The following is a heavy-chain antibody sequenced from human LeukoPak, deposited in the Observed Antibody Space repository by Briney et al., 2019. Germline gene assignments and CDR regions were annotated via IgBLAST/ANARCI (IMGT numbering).Heavy chain of an antibody. J-gene: IGHJ4*02. CDR1: GYRFTSYW. CDR3: ARRGPGGGYCGGDCYFDY. D-gene: IGHD2-21*01. CDR2: IYPGDSDT. Sequence: AGPLKSSCKGSGYRFTSYWNGRGRRMPGKGLEWMGIIYPGDSDTRYSPSVQGQVTISADKSISTAYLQWSSLKASDTAMYYCARRGPGGGYCGGDCYFDYWGQGTLVTVSS. V-gene: IGHV5-51*01.